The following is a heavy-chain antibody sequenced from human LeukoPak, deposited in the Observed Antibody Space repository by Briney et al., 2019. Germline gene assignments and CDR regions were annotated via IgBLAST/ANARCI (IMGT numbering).Heavy chain of an antibody. D-gene: IGHD6-19*01. CDR1: GFTFSDHY. J-gene: IGHJ4*02. Sequence: GGSLRLSCAASGFTFSDHYVDWVRQAPGKGLEWVGLTRNKANGYTTEYAASVKVRFTISRDDSKNSLYLQMSSLKIEDTAVYYCVRRLYSSGWYPDYWGQGTLVTVSS. CDR3: VRRLYSSGWYPDY. V-gene: IGHV3-72*01. CDR2: TRNKANGYTT.